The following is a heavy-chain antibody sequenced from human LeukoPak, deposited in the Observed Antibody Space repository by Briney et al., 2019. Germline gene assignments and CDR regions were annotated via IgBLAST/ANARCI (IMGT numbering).Heavy chain of an antibody. CDR3: ARDRAYYDSSGYI. CDR2: ISSSGSTI. Sequence: AGGSLRLSCAASGFTFCDYYMSWIRQAPGKGLEWVSYISSSGSTIYYADSVKGRFTISRDNAKNSLYLQMNSLRAEDTAVYYCARDRAYYDSSGYIWGQGTMVTVSS. V-gene: IGHV3-11*01. J-gene: IGHJ3*02. CDR1: GFTFCDYY. D-gene: IGHD3-22*01.